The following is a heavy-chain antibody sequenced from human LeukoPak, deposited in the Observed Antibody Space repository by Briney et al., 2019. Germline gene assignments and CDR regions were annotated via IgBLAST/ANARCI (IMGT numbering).Heavy chain of an antibody. CDR3: ARDNGYSYGYIYYFDY. Sequence: ASVKVSCKASGGTFSSYAISWVRQAPGQGLEWMGGIIPIFGTANYAQKFQGRVTITADESTSTAYMELSSLRSEDTAVYYCARDNGYSYGYIYYFDYWGQGTLVTVSS. D-gene: IGHD5-18*01. J-gene: IGHJ4*02. V-gene: IGHV1-69*13. CDR1: GGTFSSYA. CDR2: IIPIFGTA.